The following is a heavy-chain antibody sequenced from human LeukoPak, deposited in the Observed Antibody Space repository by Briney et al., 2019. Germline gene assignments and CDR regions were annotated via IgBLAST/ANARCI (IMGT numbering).Heavy chain of an antibody. CDR1: GYTFTGYY. Sequence: ASVKVSCKASGYTFTGYYMHWVRQAPGQGLEWMGWINPNSGGTNYAQKFQGRVTMTRDTSISTAYMELSRLRSEDTAVYYCARSVGTYSGYDYGYWGQGTLVTVSS. D-gene: IGHD5-12*01. CDR2: INPNSGGT. CDR3: ARSVGTYSGYDYGY. J-gene: IGHJ4*02. V-gene: IGHV1-2*02.